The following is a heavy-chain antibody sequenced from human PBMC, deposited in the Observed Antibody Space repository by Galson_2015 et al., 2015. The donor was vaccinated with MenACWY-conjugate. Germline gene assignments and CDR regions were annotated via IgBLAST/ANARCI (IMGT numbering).Heavy chain of an antibody. CDR2: ISGSANTI. Sequence: SLRLSCAASGFTFSRSSLNWVRQAPGKGLEWVSYISGSANTISYADSVKGRFTISRDNAKSSLYLQLNSLRVEDTAVYYCAFGRSYWCFDFWGRGTVVTVSS. CDR3: AFGRSYWCFDF. V-gene: IGHV3-48*04. CDR1: GFTFSRSS. J-gene: IGHJ2*01. D-gene: IGHD3-16*01.